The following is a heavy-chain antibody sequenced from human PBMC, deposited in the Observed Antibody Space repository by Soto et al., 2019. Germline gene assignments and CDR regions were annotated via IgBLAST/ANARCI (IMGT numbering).Heavy chain of an antibody. J-gene: IGHJ3*02. CDR1: GGSISSGGYY. CDR2: IYYSGST. Sequence: QVQLQESGPGLVKPSQTLSLTCTVSGGSISSGGYYWSWIRQHPGKGLEWIGYIYYSGSTYYNPSLKSRVTISVDTSKNQCYPNLSSVTAADTAVYYCARGSDYEAFDIWGQGTMVTVSS. V-gene: IGHV4-31*03. CDR3: ARGSDYEAFDI. D-gene: IGHD5-12*01.